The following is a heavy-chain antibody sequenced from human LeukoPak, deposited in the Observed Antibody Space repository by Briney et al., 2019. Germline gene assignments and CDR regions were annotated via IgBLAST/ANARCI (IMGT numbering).Heavy chain of an antibody. Sequence: GRSLRLSCVASGFSFSNYAMHWVRQAPGKGLEWVAVISYDESKKYYVDSVKGRFTISRDNSKNTLYLQMNSLRAEDTAIYYCARDVATMQLWFFFDYWGQGSLVTVSS. CDR2: ISYDESKK. D-gene: IGHD5-18*01. CDR1: GFSFSNYA. CDR3: ARDVATMQLWFFFDY. V-gene: IGHV3-30*04. J-gene: IGHJ4*02.